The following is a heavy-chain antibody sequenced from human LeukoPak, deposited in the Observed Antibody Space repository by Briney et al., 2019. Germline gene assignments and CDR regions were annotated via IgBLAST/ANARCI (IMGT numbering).Heavy chain of an antibody. D-gene: IGHD6-19*01. V-gene: IGHV4-59*08. CDR3: ARWYSSGWAFDY. J-gene: IGHJ4*02. CDR2: VFHNEGGA. CDR1: GASIIGQY. Sequence: SETLSLTCTVSGASIIGQYWGWIRQPPGKGLEWIGYVFHNEGGADYNPSLKSRVTISVDTSKNQFSLKLSSVTAADTAVYYCARWYSSGWAFDYWGQGTLVTVFS.